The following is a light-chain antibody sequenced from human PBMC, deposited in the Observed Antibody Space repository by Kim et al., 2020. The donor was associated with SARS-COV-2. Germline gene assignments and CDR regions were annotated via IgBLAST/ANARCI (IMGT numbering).Light chain of an antibody. CDR3: QRYGSSFPYT. V-gene: IGKV3-20*01. Sequence: EIVLTQSPGTLSLSPGERATLSCRASQSVSSSYLAWYQQKPGQAPRLLIYGASSRATGIPDRFSGSGSGIDFTLTISRLEPEDFAVYYCQRYGSSFPYTLGQGTKLE. CDR2: GAS. J-gene: IGKJ2*01. CDR1: QSVSSSY.